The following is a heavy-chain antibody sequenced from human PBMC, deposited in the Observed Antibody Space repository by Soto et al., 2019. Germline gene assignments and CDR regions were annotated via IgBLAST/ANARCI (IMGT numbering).Heavy chain of an antibody. Sequence: GGSLILSCAAAGVTFSNYSMSLVRQAPGKGLEWVSLVSATAGTTYYTDSVKGRFTISRDNSRNTVYLQMNSLRADDTAVYYCARDRLAAGFDYWGQGTRVTVSS. J-gene: IGHJ4*02. CDR2: VSATAGTT. V-gene: IGHV3-23*01. CDR1: GVTFSNYS. D-gene: IGHD3-16*01. CDR3: ARDRLAAGFDY.